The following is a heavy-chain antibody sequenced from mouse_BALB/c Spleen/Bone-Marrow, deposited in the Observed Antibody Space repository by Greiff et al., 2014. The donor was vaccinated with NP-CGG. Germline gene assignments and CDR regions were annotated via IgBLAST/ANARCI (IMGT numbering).Heavy chain of an antibody. CDR3: ARKVWYYAMDY. D-gene: IGHD2-10*02. CDR2: INPYNDGT. Sequence: LEESGPELVKPGASVKMSCKASGYTFTSYVMHWVKQKPEQGLEWIGYINPYNDGTKYNEKFKGKATLTSDKSSSTAYMELSSLTSEDSAVYYCARKVWYYAMDYWGQGTSVTVSS. J-gene: IGHJ4*01. V-gene: IGHV1-14*01. CDR1: GYTFTSYV.